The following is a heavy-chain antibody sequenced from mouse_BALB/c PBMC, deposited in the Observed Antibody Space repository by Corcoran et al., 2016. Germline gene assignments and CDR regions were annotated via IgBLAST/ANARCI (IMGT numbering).Heavy chain of an antibody. J-gene: IGHJ3*01. D-gene: IGHD4-1*01. CDR2: ITPYNDGT. Sequence: EVQLQQSGPELVKPGASVKMSCKASGYTFTSYVMHWVKQKPGQGIEWIGYITPYNDGTKYNEKFKGKATLTNDKSSSTAYMECSSLTYEDCACYYCAINWDGFAYWGQGTLVTVS. V-gene: IGHV1S136*01. CDR1: GYTFTSYV. CDR3: AINWDGFAY.